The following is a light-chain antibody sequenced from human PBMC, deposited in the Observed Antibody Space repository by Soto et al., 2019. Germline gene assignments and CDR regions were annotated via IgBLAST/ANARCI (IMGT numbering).Light chain of an antibody. V-gene: IGKV1-5*03. Sequence: DIQMTQSPSTLSASVGDRVTITCRASQSISSWLAWYQKKPGKAPKLLIYLASSLESGVPSRFSGSGSGTEFTLTISSLQPDDLATYYCQQYNSYPWTFGQGTKVEIK. J-gene: IGKJ1*01. CDR3: QQYNSYPWT. CDR2: LAS. CDR1: QSISSW.